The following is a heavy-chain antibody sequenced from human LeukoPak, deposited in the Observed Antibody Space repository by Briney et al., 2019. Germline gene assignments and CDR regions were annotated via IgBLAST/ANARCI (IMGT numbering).Heavy chain of an antibody. CDR1: GNSSGDYY. V-gene: IGHV4-4*07. J-gene: IGHJ5*02. Sequence: PSETLSLTCTVSGNSSGDYYWSWIRQPAGKGLEWIGRIYTSGSTTYNPSLKSRVTVSVDTSKSQFSLNLMSVTAADTAVYYCTRDTGTTGEVKFDPWGQGTLVTVSS. D-gene: IGHD4-17*01. CDR3: TRDTGTTGEVKFDP. CDR2: IYTSGST.